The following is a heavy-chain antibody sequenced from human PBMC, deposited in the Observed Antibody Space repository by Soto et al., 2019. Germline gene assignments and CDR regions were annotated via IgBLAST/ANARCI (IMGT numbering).Heavy chain of an antibody. J-gene: IGHJ3*02. CDR2: ISGSGGST. V-gene: IGHV3-23*01. CDR3: AKSITMIVVVTFDAFDI. Sequence: GGSLRLSCAASGFTFSSYAMSWVRQAPGKGLEWVSAISGSGGSTYYADSVNGRFTISRDNSKNTLYLQMNSLRAEDTAVYYCAKSITMIVVVTFDAFDIWGQGTMVTVSS. CDR1: GFTFSSYA. D-gene: IGHD3-22*01.